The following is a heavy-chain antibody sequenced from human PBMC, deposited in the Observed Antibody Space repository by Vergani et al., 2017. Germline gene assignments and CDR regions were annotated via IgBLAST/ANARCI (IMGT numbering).Heavy chain of an antibody. CDR1: GGSLSSSSYY. CDR2: IYYSGST. V-gene: IGHV4-39*01. D-gene: IGHD6-19*01. Sequence: QLQLQESGPGLVKPSETLSLSCTVSGGSLSSSSYYWGWIRQPPGKGLGWIGCIYYSGSTYYNPSLKSRVTLSVDTSKNQFSLKLSSVTAAATAVYYCASSYSRGWPLNYWGQGTLVTVSS. J-gene: IGHJ4*02. CDR3: ASSYSRGWPLNY.